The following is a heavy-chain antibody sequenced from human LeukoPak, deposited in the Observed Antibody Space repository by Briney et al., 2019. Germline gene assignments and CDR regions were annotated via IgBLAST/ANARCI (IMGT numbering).Heavy chain of an antibody. V-gene: IGHV4-4*07. CDR1: GGSISSYY. J-gene: IGHJ4*02. CDR3: ARGRVPAAIIDY. CDR2: IYTSGST. Sequence: SETLSLTCTVSGGSISSYYWSWIRQPPGKGLEWIGRIYTSGSTNYNPSLKSRVTMSVDTSKNQFSLKLSSVTAADTAVYYCARGRVPAAIIDYWGQGTLVTVSS. D-gene: IGHD2-2*02.